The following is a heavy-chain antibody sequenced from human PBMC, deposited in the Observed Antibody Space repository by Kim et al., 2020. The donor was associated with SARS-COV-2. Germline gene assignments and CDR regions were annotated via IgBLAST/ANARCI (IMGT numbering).Heavy chain of an antibody. J-gene: IGHJ6*02. CDR1: GYTFTGYY. CDR2: INPNSGGT. Sequence: ASVKVSCKASGYTFTGYYMHWVRQAPGQGLEWMGWINPNSGGTNYAQKFQGWVNMTRATSISTAYMELSRLRSDDTAVYYCARTHYCSSTSCLTNYYYGLDVWGQGTKVTVAS. D-gene: IGHD2-2*01. CDR3: ARTHYCSSTSCLTNYYYGLDV. V-gene: IGHV1-2*04.